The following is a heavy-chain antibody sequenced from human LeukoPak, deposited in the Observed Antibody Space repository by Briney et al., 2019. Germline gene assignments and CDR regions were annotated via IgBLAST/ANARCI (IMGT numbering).Heavy chain of an antibody. CDR1: GGSISSSTYY. CDR3: ARRGYSYGFFDS. D-gene: IGHD5-18*01. V-gene: IGHV4-39*01. Sequence: PSEALSLTCTVSGGSISSSTYYWGWIRQPPGKGLEWIGNINYSGSTDYNPSLESRLTISVDTSKSQFSLKLSSVTAADMAVYYCARRGYSYGFFDSWGQGTLVTVSS. J-gene: IGHJ4*02. CDR2: INYSGST.